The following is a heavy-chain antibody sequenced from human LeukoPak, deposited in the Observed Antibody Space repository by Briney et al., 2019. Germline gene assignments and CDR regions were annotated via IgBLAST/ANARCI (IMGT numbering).Heavy chain of an antibody. D-gene: IGHD5-12*01. CDR3: ARYSGYDDGYDY. CDR1: GGSISSGDYY. V-gene: IGHV4-30-4*01. CDR2: IYYSGST. J-gene: IGHJ4*02. Sequence: KSSQTLSLTCTVYGGSISSGDYYWSWIRQPPGKGLEWIGYIYYSGSTYYNPSLKSRVTISVDTSKNQFSLKLSSVTAADTAVYYCARYSGYDDGYDYWGQGTLVTVSS.